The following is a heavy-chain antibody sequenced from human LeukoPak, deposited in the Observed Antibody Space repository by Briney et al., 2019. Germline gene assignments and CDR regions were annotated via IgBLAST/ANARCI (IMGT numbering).Heavy chain of an antibody. Sequence: SETLSLTCTVSGGSISSSSYYWGWIRQPPGKGLEWIGEINHSGSTNYNPSLKSRVTISVDTSKNQFSLKLSSVTAADTAVYYCARLKKQLWLRSTTGLSLWGQGTLVTVSS. D-gene: IGHD5-18*01. J-gene: IGHJ4*02. CDR2: INHSGST. CDR1: GGSISSSSYY. V-gene: IGHV4-39*07. CDR3: ARLKKQLWLRSTTGLSL.